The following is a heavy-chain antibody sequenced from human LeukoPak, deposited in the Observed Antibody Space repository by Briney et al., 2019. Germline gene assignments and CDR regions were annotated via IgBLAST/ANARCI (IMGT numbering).Heavy chain of an antibody. CDR2: IYYSGTT. D-gene: IGHD4-17*01. CDR1: GGSISSGDFY. V-gene: IGHV4-30-4*08. CDR3: ARLSDYGDYSVE. J-gene: IGHJ4*02. Sequence: PSETLSLTCTVSGGSISSGDFYWSWIRQPPGRGLEWIGYIYYSGTTYYNPSLKSRITISVDTSKNQFSLKLSSVTAADTAVYYCARLSDYGDYSVEWGQGTLVTVSS.